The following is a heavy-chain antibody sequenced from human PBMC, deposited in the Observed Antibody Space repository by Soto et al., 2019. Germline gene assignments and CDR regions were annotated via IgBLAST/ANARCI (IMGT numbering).Heavy chain of an antibody. CDR2: IIPIFGTA. CDR3: ARGQHPLDY. V-gene: IGHV1-69*01. Sequence: QVQLVQSGAEVKKPGSSVKVSCKSSGGTFSSYAISWVRQAPGPGLEWMGGIIPIFGTANYAQKFQGRVTITADETTSTAYMELSILRSDDTGLYYCARGQHPLDYCGQGPLVTVSS. CDR1: GGTFSSYA. J-gene: IGHJ4*02. D-gene: IGHD2-2*01.